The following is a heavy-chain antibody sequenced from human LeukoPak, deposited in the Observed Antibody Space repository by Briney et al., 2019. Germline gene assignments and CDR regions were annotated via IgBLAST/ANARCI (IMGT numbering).Heavy chain of an antibody. V-gene: IGHV1-18*01. CDR3: ARPPLPYYYDSSGPFDY. J-gene: IGHJ4*02. CDR1: GYTFTSYG. D-gene: IGHD3-22*01. Sequence: ASVKVSCKASGYTFTSYGISWVRQAPGQGLEWVGWISAYNGNTNYAQKLQGRVTMTTDTSTSTAYMELRSLRSDDTAVYYCARPPLPYYYDSSGPFDYWGQGTLVTVSS. CDR2: ISAYNGNT.